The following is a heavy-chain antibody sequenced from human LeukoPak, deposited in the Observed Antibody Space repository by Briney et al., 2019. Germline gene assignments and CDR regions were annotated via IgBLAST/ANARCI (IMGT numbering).Heavy chain of an antibody. V-gene: IGHV4-59*02. J-gene: IGHJ4*02. CDR1: GGSVSSYY. Sequence: SETLSLTCSVSGGSVSSYYWSWIRQPPGKGLEWIGYVYYTGSTNYNPSLKSRLTMSVDLSENHVSLKLTSVTAADTAVYYCAREGGFYRPLDYSGQGTLVTVSS. D-gene: IGHD6-25*01. CDR2: VYYTGST. CDR3: AREGGFYRPLDY.